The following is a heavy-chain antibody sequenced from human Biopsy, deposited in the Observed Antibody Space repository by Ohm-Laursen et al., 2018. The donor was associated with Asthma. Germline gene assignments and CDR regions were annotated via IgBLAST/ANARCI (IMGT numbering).Heavy chain of an antibody. Sequence: SLRLSCSASGFTFSDYAIYWVRQAPGKGLEWMAVISYDGSNKYYADSVKGRFTISRDNSKNTLYLQMNSLRAEDTAVYYCARDFYDSSGYLHFDYWGQGTLVTVSS. CDR2: ISYDGSNK. CDR3: ARDFYDSSGYLHFDY. CDR1: GFTFSDYA. J-gene: IGHJ4*02. D-gene: IGHD3-22*01. V-gene: IGHV3-30-3*01.